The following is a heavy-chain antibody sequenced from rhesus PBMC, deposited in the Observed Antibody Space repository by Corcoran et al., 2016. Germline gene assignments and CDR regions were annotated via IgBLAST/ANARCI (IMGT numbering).Heavy chain of an antibody. J-gene: IGHJ4*01. CDR1: GFSISSGYD. Sequence: QVQLQESGPGVVKPSETLSLTCAVSGFSISSGYDWSWIRQPPGKGLEWIGDIYGSSGSTNYNPYLKNRVTISKDTSKTQFSLRLSSVTAADTAVYYWARSPPAQYYFDYWGQGVLVTVSS. V-gene: IGHV4-76*01. CDR3: ARSPPAQYYFDY. CDR2: IYGSSGST.